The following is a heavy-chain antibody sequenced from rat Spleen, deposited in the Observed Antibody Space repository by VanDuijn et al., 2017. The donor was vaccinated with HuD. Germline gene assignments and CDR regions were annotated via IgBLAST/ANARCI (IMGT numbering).Heavy chain of an antibody. CDR3: ARHGYGGYSGPFAY. J-gene: IGHJ3*01. V-gene: IGHV5-25*01. CDR2: ISTGGGNT. D-gene: IGHD1-11*01. Sequence: EVQLVESGGGLVQPGRSMKLSCAALGFTFSNYYMAWVRQAPTKGLEWVASISTGGGNTYSRDSVKGRFTISRDNAKSTLYLQMDSLRSEDTATYYCARHGYGGYSGPFAYWGQGTLVTVSS. CDR1: GFTFSNYY.